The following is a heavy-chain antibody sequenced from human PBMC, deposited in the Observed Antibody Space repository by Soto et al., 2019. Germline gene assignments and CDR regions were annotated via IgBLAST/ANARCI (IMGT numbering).Heavy chain of an antibody. CDR2: ISGSGSST. Sequence: EVQLLESGGGLVQPGGYLRLSCAASGFRFSSKAMSWVRQAPGKGLEWVSIISGSGSSTYYTYSLKGRFTISRDNSKNMVYLEMNYLRAEDTAVYYCAKENGFQFVNFGASGFDYWGHGSLVPVSS. V-gene: IGHV3-23*01. D-gene: IGHD6-6*01. CDR1: GFRFSSKA. J-gene: IGHJ4*01. CDR3: AKENGFQFVNFGASGFDY.